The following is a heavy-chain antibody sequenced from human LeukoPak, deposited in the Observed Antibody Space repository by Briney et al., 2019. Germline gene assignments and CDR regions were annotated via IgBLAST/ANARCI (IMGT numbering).Heavy chain of an antibody. J-gene: IGHJ4*02. CDR1: GGSFSGYY. CDR3: ARINHSV. D-gene: IGHD1-14*01. CDR2: INHSGST. V-gene: IGHV4-34*01. Sequence: SETLSLTCAVYGGSFSGYYWSWIRQPPGKGLEWIGEINHSGSTNYNPSLKSRVTISVDTSKKQFSLKLSSVTAADTAMYYCARINHSVWGQGTLVTVSS.